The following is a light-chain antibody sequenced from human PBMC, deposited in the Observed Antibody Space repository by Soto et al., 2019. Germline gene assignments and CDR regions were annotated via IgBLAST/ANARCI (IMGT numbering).Light chain of an antibody. Sequence: DTEMPLYTNALSASLGDRSTITCRASQSISGWLAWYQQKPGKAPKLLIYDVSSLESGVPSRFSGSGSGTEFTLAISSLQPDDFATYYCQQDNCFPWRFGHGTKVDIK. CDR3: QQDNCFPWR. CDR2: DVS. J-gene: IGKJ1*01. V-gene: IGKV1-5*01. CDR1: QSISGW.